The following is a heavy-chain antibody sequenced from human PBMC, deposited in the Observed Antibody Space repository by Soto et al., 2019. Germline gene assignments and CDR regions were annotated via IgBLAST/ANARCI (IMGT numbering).Heavy chain of an antibody. V-gene: IGHV5-10-1*01. D-gene: IGHD3-22*01. Sequence: GESLKISCKGSGYSFTSYLIRCVRQMPWKGLDWMGRSDPSDSYTNYSPSFQGHVTISADKSIRTAYLQWSSLKASDTAMYYCASHPRSSGYYYYGLDVWGQATTVNVCS. J-gene: IGHJ6*02. CDR1: GYSFTSYL. CDR2: SDPSDSYT. CDR3: ASHPRSSGYYYYGLDV.